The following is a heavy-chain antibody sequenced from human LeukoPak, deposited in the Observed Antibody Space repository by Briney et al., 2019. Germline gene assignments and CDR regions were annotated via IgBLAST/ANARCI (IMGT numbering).Heavy chain of an antibody. V-gene: IGHV3-7*03. Sequence: GGSLRLSCVVSGFTFSNYAMSWVRQAPGKGLEWVANMNEGGSKKYYVGSVRGRFTISRDNAKTSLYLQMSSLRAEDTAVYYCARAMNHAFNIWGQGAMVTVSS. CDR1: GFTFSNYA. J-gene: IGHJ3*02. CDR2: MNEGGSKK. CDR3: ARAMNHAFNI.